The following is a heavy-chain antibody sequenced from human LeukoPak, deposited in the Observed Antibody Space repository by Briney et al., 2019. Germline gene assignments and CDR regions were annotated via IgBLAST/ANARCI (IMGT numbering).Heavy chain of an antibody. CDR3: ARSSHTYYYDSSADY. CDR1: GFTFSSYS. J-gene: IGHJ4*02. Sequence: GGSLRLSCAASGFTFSSYSMNWVRQAPGKGLEWVSYISSSSTTIYYADSVKDRFTISRDNAKNSLYLQMNSLRDEDTAVYYCARSSHTYYYDSSADYWGQGTLVTVSS. V-gene: IGHV3-48*02. CDR2: ISSSSTTI. D-gene: IGHD3-22*01.